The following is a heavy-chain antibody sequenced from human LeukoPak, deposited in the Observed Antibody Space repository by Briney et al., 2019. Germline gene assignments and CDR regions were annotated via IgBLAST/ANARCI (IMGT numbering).Heavy chain of an antibody. J-gene: IGHJ4*02. V-gene: IGHV3-23*01. CDR1: GFTFSSYA. D-gene: IGHD5-18*01. Sequence: PGGSLRLSCAASGFTFSSYAMSWVRQAPGKGLEWVSAISASGGSTYYADSVKGRFTISRDNSKNTLYLQMNSLRAEDTAVYYCAKDRRYSYGPTDYWGQGTLVTVSS. CDR3: AKDRRYSYGPTDY. CDR2: ISASGGST.